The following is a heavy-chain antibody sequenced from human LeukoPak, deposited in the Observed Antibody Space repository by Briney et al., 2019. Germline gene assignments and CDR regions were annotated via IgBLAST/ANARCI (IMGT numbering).Heavy chain of an antibody. CDR2: IRSRGGTI. J-gene: IGHJ4*02. CDR1: GFMFSSYE. CDR3: ARDFGRWFLDY. D-gene: IGHD4-23*01. V-gene: IGHV3-48*03. Sequence: GGSLRLSCAASGFMFSSYEMNWVRQAPGKGLEWVSYIRSRGGTIYYADSVKGRFTISRDNAKNSLYLQMNSLRAEDTAVYYCARDFGRWFLDYWGQGTLVTVSS.